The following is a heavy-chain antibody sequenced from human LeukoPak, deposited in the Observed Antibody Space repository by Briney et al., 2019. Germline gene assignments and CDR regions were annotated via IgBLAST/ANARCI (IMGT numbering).Heavy chain of an antibody. CDR1: GYTFTSYY. D-gene: IGHD4-23*01. CDR3: ARVLRRFGYFDY. J-gene: IGHJ4*02. Sequence: ASVKVSCKASGYTFTSYYMHWVRQAPGQGLEWMGIINPSGGSTSYAQKFQGRVTMTRDTSTSTVYMELSSLRSEDTGVYYCARVLRRFGYFDYWGQGTLVTVSS. CDR2: INPSGGST. V-gene: IGHV1-46*01.